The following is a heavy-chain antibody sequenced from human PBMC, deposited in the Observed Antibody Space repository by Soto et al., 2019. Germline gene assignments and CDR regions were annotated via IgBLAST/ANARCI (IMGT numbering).Heavy chain of an antibody. CDR1: GGSISSGGYY. V-gene: IGHV4-31*03. CDR2: IYYSGST. Sequence: PSETLSLTCTVSGGSISSGGYYWSWIRQHPGKGLEWIGYIYYSGSTYYNPSLKSRVTISVDTSKNQFSLKLSSVTAADTAVYYCARTPNYYDSSGYLIPYFDYWGQGTLVTVSS. J-gene: IGHJ4*02. CDR3: ARTPNYYDSSGYLIPYFDY. D-gene: IGHD3-22*01.